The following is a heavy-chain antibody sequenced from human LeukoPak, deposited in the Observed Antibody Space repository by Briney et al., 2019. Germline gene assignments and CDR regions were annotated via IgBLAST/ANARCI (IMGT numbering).Heavy chain of an antibody. Sequence: SETLSLTCAVYGGSFSGYYWSWIRQPPGKGLEWIGEINHSGSTNYNPSLKSRVTISVDTSKNQFSLKLSSVTAADTAVYYCARGGGPTDYWGQGTLITVSS. CDR1: GGSFSGYY. CDR3: ARGGGPTDY. D-gene: IGHD4-23*01. CDR2: INHSGST. J-gene: IGHJ4*02. V-gene: IGHV4-34*01.